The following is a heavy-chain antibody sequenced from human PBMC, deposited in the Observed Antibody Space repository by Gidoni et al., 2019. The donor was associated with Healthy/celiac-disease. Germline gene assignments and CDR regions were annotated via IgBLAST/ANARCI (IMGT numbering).Heavy chain of an antibody. CDR2: IIPIFGTA. D-gene: IGHD3-9*01. Sequence: QVQLVQSGAEVTKPGSSVKVSCKASGGPFSSYAISWVRQAPGQGLEWMGGIIPIFGTANYAQKFQGRVTITADESTSTAYMELSSLRSEDTAVYYCASLRYFDHQNWFDPWGQGTLVTVSS. CDR1: GGPFSSYA. J-gene: IGHJ5*02. CDR3: ASLRYFDHQNWFDP. V-gene: IGHV1-69*01.